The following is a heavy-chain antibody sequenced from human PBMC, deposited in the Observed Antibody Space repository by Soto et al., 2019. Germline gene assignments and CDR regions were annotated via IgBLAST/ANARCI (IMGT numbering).Heavy chain of an antibody. CDR1: GYTFIISW. D-gene: IGHD3-10*01. Sequence: GESLKISCQGSGYTFIISWIGWVRQMPGKGLEWMGIIYPGDSDIRYGPSFQGQVTISVDKSINTVYLQWSSLKASDTAMYYCARYNYYAVDSWGQGTLVTVS. J-gene: IGHJ4*02. CDR2: IYPGDSDI. CDR3: ARYNYYAVDS. V-gene: IGHV5-51*01.